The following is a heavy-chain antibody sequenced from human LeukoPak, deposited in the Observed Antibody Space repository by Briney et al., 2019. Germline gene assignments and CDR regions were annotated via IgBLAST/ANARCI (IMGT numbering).Heavy chain of an antibody. V-gene: IGHV5-51*02. CDR1: GYSFTSYW. D-gene: IGHD1-26*01. CDR3: ARSGGNYYSI. Sequence: GEALKISCKGSGYSFTSYWTGWVRQMPGKGVEGMGIIYPGDSDTRYSPSFQGQVTISADKSTSTANLQWSSLKASDTAMYYCARSGGNYYSIWGQGTMVTVSS. CDR2: IYPGDSDT. J-gene: IGHJ3*02.